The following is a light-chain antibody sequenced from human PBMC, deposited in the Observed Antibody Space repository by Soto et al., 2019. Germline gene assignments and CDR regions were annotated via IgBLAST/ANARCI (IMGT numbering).Light chain of an antibody. Sequence: TLSLSPGERATLSCRASQSVSSSYLAWYQQKPGQAPRLLIYGASSRATGIPDRFSGSGSGTDFTLTISRLEPEDFAVYYCQQYGNSPLTFGGGTKVDIK. CDR2: GAS. V-gene: IGKV3-20*01. CDR1: QSVSSSY. CDR3: QQYGNSPLT. J-gene: IGKJ4*01.